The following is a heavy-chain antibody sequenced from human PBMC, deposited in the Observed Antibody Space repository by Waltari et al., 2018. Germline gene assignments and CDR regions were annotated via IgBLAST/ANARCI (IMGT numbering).Heavy chain of an antibody. CDR1: GDSLKTDTYY. CDR3: ARLVWFGAWIDN. CDR2: IHSSGTT. J-gene: IGHJ4*02. V-gene: IGHV4-39*01. D-gene: IGHD3-10*01. Sequence: QVQLQESGPGLLRPSATLSLTCTVSGDSLKTDTYYRGWIRQSPGKGVEFLGTIHSSGTTYVPASLEPRVTISVDTFNNRFSLNLRSATAADTAVYFCARLVWFGAWIDNWGQGTLVTVSS.